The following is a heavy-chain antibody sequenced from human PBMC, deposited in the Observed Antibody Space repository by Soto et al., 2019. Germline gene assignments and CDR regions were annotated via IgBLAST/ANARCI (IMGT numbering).Heavy chain of an antibody. V-gene: IGHV3-7*03. CDR1: GFTFSSYW. CDR3: ARELPGYCSSTSCPYYYGMDV. CDR2: IKQDGSEK. J-gene: IGHJ6*02. D-gene: IGHD2-2*01. Sequence: GGSLRLSCAASGFTFSSYWMSWVRQAPGKGLEWVANIKQDGSEKYYVDSVKGRFTISRDNAKNSLYLQMNSLRAEDTAVYYCARELPGYCSSTSCPYYYGMDVWGQGTTVTVSS.